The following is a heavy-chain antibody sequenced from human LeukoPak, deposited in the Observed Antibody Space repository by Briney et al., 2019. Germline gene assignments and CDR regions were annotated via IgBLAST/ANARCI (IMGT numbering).Heavy chain of an antibody. Sequence: GGSLRLSCAASGFTFSSYAVSWVRQAPGKGLEWVSAISGSGGSTYYADSVKGRFTISRDNSKNTLYLQMNSLRAEDTAVYYCAKGRRGYSYGLLDYWGQGTLVTVSS. D-gene: IGHD5-18*01. CDR1: GFTFSSYA. CDR3: AKGRRGYSYGLLDY. V-gene: IGHV3-23*01. CDR2: ISGSGGST. J-gene: IGHJ4*02.